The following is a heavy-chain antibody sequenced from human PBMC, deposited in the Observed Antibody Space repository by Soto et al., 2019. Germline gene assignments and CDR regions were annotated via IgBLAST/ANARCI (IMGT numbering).Heavy chain of an antibody. Sequence: SETLSLTCTVSGGSISSGGYYWSWIRQHPGKGLEWIGYIYYSGSTYYNPSLKSRVTISVDTSKNQFSLKLSSVTAADTAVYYCARDTVDTAMVNYYYGMDVWGQGTTVTVSS. CDR2: IYYSGST. CDR3: ARDTVDTAMVNYYYGMDV. CDR1: GGSISSGGYY. V-gene: IGHV4-31*03. J-gene: IGHJ6*02. D-gene: IGHD5-18*01.